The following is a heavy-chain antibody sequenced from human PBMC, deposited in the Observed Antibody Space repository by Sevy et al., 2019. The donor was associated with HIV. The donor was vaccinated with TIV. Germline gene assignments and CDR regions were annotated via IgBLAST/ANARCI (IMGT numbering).Heavy chain of an antibody. D-gene: IGHD3-22*01. CDR3: SAAREYYSDSYGYFDY. CDR1: GHTLTDLS. CDR2: FDPEDGER. Sequence: ATVKVSCKASGHTLTDLSMHWVRQAPRKGFERRGRFDPEDGERIYAQKFQGRVTMTEDTSTDTAYMELSRLRSEDTAVYYCSAAREYYSDSYGYFDYWGQGTLVSVSS. V-gene: IGHV1-24*01. J-gene: IGHJ4*02.